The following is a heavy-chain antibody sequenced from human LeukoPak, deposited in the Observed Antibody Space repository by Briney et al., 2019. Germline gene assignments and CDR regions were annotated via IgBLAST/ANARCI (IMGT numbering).Heavy chain of an antibody. Sequence: SETLSLTCTVSGGSISNYYWSWIRQPPGKGLEWIGYIYYRGSTNYNPSLKSRVTISVDTSKNQFSLNLSSVTAADTAVYYCARGDYYGSAPYGMDVWGQGTTVTVSS. D-gene: IGHD3-10*01. CDR3: ARGDYYGSAPYGMDV. CDR2: IYYRGST. J-gene: IGHJ6*02. V-gene: IGHV4-59*01. CDR1: GGSISNYY.